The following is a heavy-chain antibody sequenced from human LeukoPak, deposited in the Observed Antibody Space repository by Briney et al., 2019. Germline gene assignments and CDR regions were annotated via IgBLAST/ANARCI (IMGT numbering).Heavy chain of an antibody. V-gene: IGHV3-23*01. CDR1: GFTFSSYA. Sequence: QTGGSLRLSCAASGFTFSSYAMSWVRQAPGKGLEWVSAISGSGGSTYYADSVKGRFTISRDNSKNTLYLQMNSLRAEDTAVYYCAKTTGAVRYFGGGYRGYYFDYWGQGTLVTVSS. CDR3: AKTTGAVRYFGGGYRGYYFDY. CDR2: ISGSGGST. J-gene: IGHJ4*02. D-gene: IGHD3-9*01.